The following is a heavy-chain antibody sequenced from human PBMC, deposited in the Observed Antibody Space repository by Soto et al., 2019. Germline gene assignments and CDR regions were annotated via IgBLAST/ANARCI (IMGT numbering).Heavy chain of an antibody. CDR3: ARHPIWFGEYPTANFDY. Sequence: QLQLQESGPGLAKPSETLSLTCTVSGGSISSSSYYWGWIRQPPGKGLEWIGSIYHSGSTYYNPSLKSRVTLSGDTSKNQFSLKLSSVTAADTAVYYCARHPIWFGEYPTANFDYWGQGTLVTVSS. D-gene: IGHD3-10*01. J-gene: IGHJ4*02. CDR1: GGSISSSSYY. V-gene: IGHV4-39*01. CDR2: IYHSGST.